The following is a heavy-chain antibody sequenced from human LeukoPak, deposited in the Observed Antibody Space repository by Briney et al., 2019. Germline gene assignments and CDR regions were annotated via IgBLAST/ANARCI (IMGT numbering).Heavy chain of an antibody. V-gene: IGHV1-2*02. Sequence: GASVKVSCKASGYTFTGYYMHWVRQAPGQGLEWMGWINPNSGGTNYAQKFQGRVTMARDTSISTAYMELSRLRSDDTAVYYCARAKSFTMIVVVLDYWGQGTLVTVSS. J-gene: IGHJ4*02. CDR2: INPNSGGT. CDR3: ARAKSFTMIVVVLDY. D-gene: IGHD3-22*01. CDR1: GYTFTGYY.